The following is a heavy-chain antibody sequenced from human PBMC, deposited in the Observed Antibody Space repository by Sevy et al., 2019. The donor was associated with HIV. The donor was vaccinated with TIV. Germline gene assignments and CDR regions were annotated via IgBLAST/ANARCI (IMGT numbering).Heavy chain of an antibody. CDR1: GDSVSSNNAA. Sequence: KQSQTLSLTCAISGDSVSSNNAAWNWIGQSPSRGLEWLGRTFYRSNWYNDYAVSVKGRITINPDTSKNQLSLQLTSVTPEDTAVYYCARDGLTYGGMDVWGQGTTVTVSS. D-gene: IGHD1-20*01. CDR3: ARDGLTYGGMDV. J-gene: IGHJ6*02. CDR2: TFYRSNWYN. V-gene: IGHV6-1*01.